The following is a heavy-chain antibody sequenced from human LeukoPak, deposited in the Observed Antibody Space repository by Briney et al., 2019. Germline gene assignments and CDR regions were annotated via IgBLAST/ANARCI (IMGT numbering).Heavy chain of an antibody. J-gene: IGHJ6*02. CDR3: AREILYDSSGYYHYGMDV. D-gene: IGHD3-22*01. CDR2: IGAYNGNT. V-gene: IGHV1-18*01. CDR1: GYTFTSYG. Sequence: ASVKVSCKASGYTFTSYGISWVRQAPGQGLEWMGWIGAYNGNTNYAQKLQGRVTMTTDTSTSTAYMELRSLRSDDTAVYYCAREILYDSSGYYHYGMDVWGQGTTVTVSS.